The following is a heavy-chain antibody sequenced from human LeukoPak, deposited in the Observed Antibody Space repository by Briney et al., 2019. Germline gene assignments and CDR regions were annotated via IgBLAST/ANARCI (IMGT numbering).Heavy chain of an antibody. Sequence: ASVKVSCKASGYTFTSYDINWVRQATGQGLEWMGWMNPNSGNTGYAQKFQGRVTMTRNTSISTAYMELSSLRSEDTAVYYCARGPWSDIVVVPAAHNYWGQVTLVNVSS. CDR3: ARGPWSDIVVVPAAHNY. CDR1: GYTFTSYD. V-gene: IGHV1-8*01. J-gene: IGHJ4*02. CDR2: MNPNSGNT. D-gene: IGHD2-2*01.